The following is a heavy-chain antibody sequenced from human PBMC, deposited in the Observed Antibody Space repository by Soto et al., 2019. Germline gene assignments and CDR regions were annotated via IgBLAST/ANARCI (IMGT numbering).Heavy chain of an antibody. CDR3: AIEYSSSLTDLDF. J-gene: IGHJ6*04. V-gene: IGHV4-34*01. Sequence: QVQLQQWGAGLLKPSETLSLTCAVYGGSFSGYYWSWIRQPPGKGLEWIGEINHSGSTNYNPSLKIRVTISVDTSKNQSSLKLISVTAADTAVYYCAIEYSSSLTDLDFWGKGTTVTVSS. CDR1: GGSFSGYY. CDR2: INHSGST. D-gene: IGHD6-6*01.